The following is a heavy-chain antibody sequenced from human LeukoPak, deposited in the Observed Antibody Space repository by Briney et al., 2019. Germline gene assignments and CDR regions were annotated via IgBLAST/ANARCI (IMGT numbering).Heavy chain of an antibody. CDR1: GGSISSGDYY. CDR2: IYYSGST. D-gene: IGHD4-23*01. CDR3: ARAPFIQSDYGGSFDY. Sequence: SETLSLTCTVSGGSISSGDYYWSWIRQPPGKGLEWIGYIYYSGSTYYNPSLKSRVTISVDTSKNQFSLKLSSVTAADTAAYYCARAPFIQSDYGGSFDYWGQGTLVTVSS. V-gene: IGHV4-30-4*01. J-gene: IGHJ4*02.